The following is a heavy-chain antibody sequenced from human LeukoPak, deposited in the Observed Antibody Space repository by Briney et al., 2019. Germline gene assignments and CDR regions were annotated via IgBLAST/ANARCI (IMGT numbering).Heavy chain of an antibody. V-gene: IGHV4-59*11. J-gene: IGHJ6*03. CDR3: ARVSGSSDYVWGSYRYVPNLGYYYYYMDV. D-gene: IGHD3-16*02. CDR2: IYYSGST. CDR1: GGSISSHY. Sequence: PSETLSLTCTVSGGSISSHYWSWIRQPPGKGLEWIGYIYYSGSTNYNPSLKSRVTISVDTSKNQFSLKLSSVTAADTAVYYCARVSGSSDYVWGSYRYVPNLGYYYYYMDVWGKGTTVTVSS.